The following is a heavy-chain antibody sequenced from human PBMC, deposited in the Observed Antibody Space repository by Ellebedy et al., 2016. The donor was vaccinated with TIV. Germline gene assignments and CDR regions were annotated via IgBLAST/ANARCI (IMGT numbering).Heavy chain of an antibody. J-gene: IGHJ4*02. CDR2: ISYNSNFI. CDR1: GFTFGDYS. D-gene: IGHD5-18*01. V-gene: IGHV3-21*01. Sequence: PGGSLRLSCVASGFTFGDYSMNWVRQAPGKGLEWVSSISYNSNFIYYADSVKGRFTISRDNAKNSLFLQMNSLRAEDTAFYFCTRGITTMVTPDFWGQGTLVTVSS. CDR3: TRGITTMVTPDF.